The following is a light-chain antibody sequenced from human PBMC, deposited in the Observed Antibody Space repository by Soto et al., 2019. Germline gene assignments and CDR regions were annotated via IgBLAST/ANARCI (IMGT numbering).Light chain of an antibody. Sequence: SALTQPASVSGSPGQSITISCTGTGSDIGAYNYVSWYQQHPGKAPKLIIYGVTHRPSGVSTRFSASKSAYTASLTISGLQSEDEADYYCSSFTTSYFYVFGPGSKVT. CDR1: GSDIGAYNY. V-gene: IGLV2-14*01. CDR2: GVT. J-gene: IGLJ1*01. CDR3: SSFTTSYFYV.